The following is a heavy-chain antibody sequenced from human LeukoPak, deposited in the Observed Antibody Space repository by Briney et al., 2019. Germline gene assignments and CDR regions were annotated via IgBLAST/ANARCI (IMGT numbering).Heavy chain of an antibody. V-gene: IGHV3-7*01. D-gene: IGHD3-10*01. J-gene: IGHJ3*02. CDR3: ARHTMVRAFDI. CDR1: GFTFSSYW. Sequence: PGGSLRLSCAASGFTFSSYWMSWVRQAPGKGLEWVANIKQGGSEKYYVDSVKGRFTISRDNAKNSLYLQMNSLRAEDTAVYYCARHTMVRAFDIWGQGTVVTVSS. CDR2: IKQGGSEK.